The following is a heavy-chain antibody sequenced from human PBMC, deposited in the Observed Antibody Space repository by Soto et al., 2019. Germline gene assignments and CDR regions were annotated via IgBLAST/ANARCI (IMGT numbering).Heavy chain of an antibody. CDR2: INAGNGNT. D-gene: IGHD2-21*02. CDR1: GYTFTSYA. CDR3: ARSIVVVTAVDY. J-gene: IGHJ4*02. V-gene: IGHV1-3*05. Sequence: QVQLVQSGAEEKKPGASVKVSCKASGYTFTSYAMHWVRQAPGQRLEWMGWINAGNGNTKYSQKFQGRVTITRDTSASTAYMEVSSLRSEGTAVYYCARSIVVVTAVDYWGQGTLVTVSS.